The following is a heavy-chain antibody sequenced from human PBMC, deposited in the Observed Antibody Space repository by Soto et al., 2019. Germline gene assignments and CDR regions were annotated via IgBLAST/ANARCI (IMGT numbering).Heavy chain of an antibody. D-gene: IGHD3-22*01. CDR3: AKGYYYDSSGYYLNDY. J-gene: IGHJ4*02. Sequence: EVRLLESGGGLVLPGGSLRLSCAASGFTFISYSMSWVRQAPGKGLEWVSGVSGSGATTYYADSVKGRFTISRDNSKNTLSLQMDSLRVEDTAVYYCAKGYYYDSSGYYLNDYWGQGTLVTVSS. CDR1: GFTFISYS. V-gene: IGHV3-23*01. CDR2: VSGSGATT.